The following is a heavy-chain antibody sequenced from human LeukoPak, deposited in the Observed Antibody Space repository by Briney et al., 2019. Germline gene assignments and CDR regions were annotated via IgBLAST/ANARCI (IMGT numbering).Heavy chain of an antibody. J-gene: IGHJ4*02. V-gene: IGHV3-23*01. D-gene: IGHD6-19*01. CDR3: AGDKTTGGWYEFDY. Sequence: GGSLRLSCAASGFTFSSYGMHWVRQAPGKGLEWVSSSSSGGSTYYADSVKGRFTISRDNSKNTVSLQMNSLRAEDTAVYYCAGDKTTGGWYEFDYWGQGTLVTVSS. CDR1: GFTFSSYG. CDR2: SSSGGST.